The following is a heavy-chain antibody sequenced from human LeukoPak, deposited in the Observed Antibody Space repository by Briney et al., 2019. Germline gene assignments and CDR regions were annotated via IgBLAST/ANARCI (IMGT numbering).Heavy chain of an antibody. V-gene: IGHV3-23*01. D-gene: IGHD2-2*03. CDR2: ISGSGGST. CDR3: AKDRTRLGYCSSTSCYSDWFDP. J-gene: IGHJ5*02. Sequence: GGSLRLSCAASGFTFSSYAMSWVRQAPGKGLEWVSAISGSGGSTYYADSVKGRFTISRDNSKNTLYLQMNSLRAEDTAVYYCAKDRTRLGYCSSTSCYSDWFDPRGQGTLVTVSS. CDR1: GFTFSSYA.